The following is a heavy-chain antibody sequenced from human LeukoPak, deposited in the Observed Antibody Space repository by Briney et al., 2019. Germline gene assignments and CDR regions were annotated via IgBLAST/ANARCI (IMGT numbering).Heavy chain of an antibody. CDR1: GFTFSAYA. D-gene: IGHD6-6*01. CDR3: ARPGNLYSSSSG. V-gene: IGHV3-64*04. J-gene: IGHJ4*02. CDR2: ISPNGGST. Sequence: PGGSLRLSCSASGFTFSAYAMHWVRQAPGKGLEYVSAISPNGGSTYYADSVKGRFTISRDNSKNTLYLQMNSLRAEDTAVYYCARPGNLYSSSSGWGQGTLVTVSS.